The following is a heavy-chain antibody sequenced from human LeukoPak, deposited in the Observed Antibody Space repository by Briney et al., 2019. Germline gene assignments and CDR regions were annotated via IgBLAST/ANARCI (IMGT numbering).Heavy chain of an antibody. CDR2: INHSGST. CDR1: GGSFSGYY. CDR3: ARSPLLDFWSGYYNWYFDL. D-gene: IGHD3-3*01. Sequence: SETLSLTCTVYGGSFSGYYWSWIRQPPGKGLEWIGEINHSGSTNYNPSLKSRVTISVDTSKNQFSLKLNSVTAADTATYYCARSPLLDFWSGYYNWYFDLWGRGTLVTVSS. V-gene: IGHV4-34*01. J-gene: IGHJ2*01.